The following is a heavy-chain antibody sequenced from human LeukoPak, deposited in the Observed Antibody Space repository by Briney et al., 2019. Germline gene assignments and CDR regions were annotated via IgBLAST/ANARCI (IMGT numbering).Heavy chain of an antibody. CDR3: ARDSTPTYYSGTYYFEY. CDR2: INPSGGST. V-gene: IGHV1-46*01. J-gene: IGHJ4*02. CDR1: RYTFASYY. Sequence: GASVKVSCKASRYTFASYYMHWVRQAPGQGLEWMGIINPSGGSTTYAQKSQGRVTMTRDTSTSTVYMELSSLRSEDTAVYYCARDSTPTYYSGTYYFEYWGQGTLVTVSS. D-gene: IGHD1-26*01.